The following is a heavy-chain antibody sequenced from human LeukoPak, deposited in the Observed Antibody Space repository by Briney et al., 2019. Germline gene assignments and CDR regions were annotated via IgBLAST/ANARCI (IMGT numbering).Heavy chain of an antibody. V-gene: IGHV4-38-2*01. J-gene: IGHJ4*02. CDR2: IYHSGST. Sequence: PSETLSLTCAVSGYSISSGYYWGWIRQPPGKGLEWIGSIYHSGSTYYNPSLKSRVTISVDTSENQFSLKLSSVTAADTAVYYCARDLEYSSSSSSAAFDYWGQGTLVTVSS. D-gene: IGHD6-6*01. CDR3: ARDLEYSSSSSSAAFDY. CDR1: GYSISSGYY.